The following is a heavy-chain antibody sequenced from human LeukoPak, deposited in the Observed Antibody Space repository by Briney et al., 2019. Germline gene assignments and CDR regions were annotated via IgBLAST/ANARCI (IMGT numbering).Heavy chain of an antibody. D-gene: IGHD6-13*01. CDR1: GFTFSSYS. CDR2: ISSSSSYI. J-gene: IGHJ4*02. V-gene: IGHV3-21*01. Sequence: GGSLRLSCAASGFTFSSYSMNWVRQAPGKGLEWVSSISSSSSYIYYADSVKGRFTISRDNAKNSLYLQMNSLRVEDTAVYYCARDRAAAGTDLDYWGQGTLVTVSS. CDR3: ARDRAAAGTDLDY.